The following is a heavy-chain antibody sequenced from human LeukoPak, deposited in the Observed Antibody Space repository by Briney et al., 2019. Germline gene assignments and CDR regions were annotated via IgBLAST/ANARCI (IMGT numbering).Heavy chain of an antibody. V-gene: IGHV5-51*01. CDR2: IYTGDSNT. CDR1: GYSFSNYW. D-gene: IGHD2-21*02. J-gene: IGHJ4*02. CDR3: ARQPLVRDCGGDCEFDY. Sequence: GESLKISCKGSGYSFSNYWIGWVRQMPGKGLEWMGIIYTGDSNTRYSPSFQGQVTISADRSISTAYLQRSSLKASDTAIYYCARQPLVRDCGGDCEFDYWGQGTLVSVSS.